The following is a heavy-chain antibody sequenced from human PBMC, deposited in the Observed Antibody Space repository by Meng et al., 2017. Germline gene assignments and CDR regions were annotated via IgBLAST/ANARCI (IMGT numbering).Heavy chain of an antibody. CDR3: AGGLMVNDY. V-gene: IGHV3-23*04. CDR1: RLTFRSYA. Sequence: VERVGCGGGWVQPGGSLRLSGAAYRLTFRSYAMSWVRQAPGKGLEWVSAISGSGGSTYYADSVKGRFTISRDNSKNTLYLQMNSLRAEDTAVYYCAGGLMVNDYWGQGTLVTVSS. J-gene: IGHJ4*02. D-gene: IGHD3-10*01. CDR2: ISGSGGST.